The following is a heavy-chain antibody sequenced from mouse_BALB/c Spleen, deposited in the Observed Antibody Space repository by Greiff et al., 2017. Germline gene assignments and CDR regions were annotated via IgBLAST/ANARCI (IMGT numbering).Heavy chain of an antibody. CDR3: ARGKLRSSWFAY. Sequence: EVQVVESGGGLVQPGGSLRLSCATSGFTFTDYYMSWVRQPPGKALEWLGFIRNKANGYTTEYSASVKGRFTISRDNSQSILYLQMNTLRAEDSATYYCARGKLRSSWFAYWGQGTLVTVSA. J-gene: IGHJ3*01. CDR2: IRNKANGYTT. CDR1: GFTFTDYY. D-gene: IGHD1-1*01. V-gene: IGHV7-3*02.